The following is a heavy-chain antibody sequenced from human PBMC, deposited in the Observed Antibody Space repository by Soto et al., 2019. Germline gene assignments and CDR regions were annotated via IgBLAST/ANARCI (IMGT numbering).Heavy chain of an antibody. V-gene: IGHV3-30*18. Sequence: PGGSLRLSCAASGFTFSSYGMHWVRQAPGKGLEWVAVISYDGSNKYYADSVKGRFTISRDNSKNTLYLQMNSLRAEDTAVYYCAKSAQLASLGMDVWGQGTTVTVSS. J-gene: IGHJ6*02. CDR1: GFTFSSYG. CDR3: AKSAQLASLGMDV. CDR2: ISYDGSNK. D-gene: IGHD6-13*01.